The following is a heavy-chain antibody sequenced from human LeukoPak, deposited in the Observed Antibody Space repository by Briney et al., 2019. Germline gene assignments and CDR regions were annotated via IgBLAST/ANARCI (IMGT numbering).Heavy chain of an antibody. J-gene: IGHJ4*02. D-gene: IGHD3-22*01. CDR3: ARARGDYYDSSGYYSAFEY. CDR2: LYISGTN. CDR1: VGFNSSYS. Sequence: SETLSLTRSVSVGFNSSYSWNWIRQPGGRGLEWMGRLYISGTNNFHPSLQSQFTMSIDTSKNQVSLKMRSVTAADTAVYYCARARGDYYDSSGYYSAFEYWGQGTVVAVSS. V-gene: IGHV4-4*07.